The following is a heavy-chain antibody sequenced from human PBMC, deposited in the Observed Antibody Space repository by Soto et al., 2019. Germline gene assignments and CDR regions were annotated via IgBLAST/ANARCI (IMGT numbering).Heavy chain of an antibody. D-gene: IGHD2-15*01. J-gene: IGHJ6*02. CDR1: GGSVSSGSYY. CDR2: IYYSGST. Sequence: SETLSLTCTVSGGSVSSGSYYWSWVRQPPGKGLEWIAYIYYSGSTNYNPSLKSRVTISVDRSKNQFSLKLNSVTAADTAVYYCARAAYYYYGMDVWGQGTTVTVSS. V-gene: IGHV4-61*01. CDR3: ARAAYYYYGMDV.